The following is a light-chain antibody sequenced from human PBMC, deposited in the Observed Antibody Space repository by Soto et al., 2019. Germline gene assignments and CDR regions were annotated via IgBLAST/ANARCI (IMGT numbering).Light chain of an antibody. CDR2: EVS. CDR1: SSDIGAYNY. V-gene: IGLV2-14*01. CDR3: RSYTSSSTYVI. Sequence: QSALTQPASVSGSPGQSITISCTGASSDIGAYNYVSWYQQHPGQAPKLMIYEVSNRPSGVSNRFSGSKSGNTASLTISGLQAEDEAVYYCRSYTSSSTYVIFGGGTKLTVL. J-gene: IGLJ2*01.